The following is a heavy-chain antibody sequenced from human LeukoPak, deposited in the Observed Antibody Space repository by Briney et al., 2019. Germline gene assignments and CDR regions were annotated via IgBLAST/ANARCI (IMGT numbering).Heavy chain of an antibody. Sequence: SGGSLRLSCAASGFTFSDYAMNWVRQAPGKGLEWVSAISGSGGSTYYADSVKGRFTISRDNSKNTLYLQMNSLRAEDAAVYYCARSSTSCYCTIDYWGQGTLVTVSS. CDR1: GFTFSDYA. D-gene: IGHD2-2*01. CDR2: ISGSGGST. CDR3: ARSSTSCYCTIDY. J-gene: IGHJ4*02. V-gene: IGHV3-23*01.